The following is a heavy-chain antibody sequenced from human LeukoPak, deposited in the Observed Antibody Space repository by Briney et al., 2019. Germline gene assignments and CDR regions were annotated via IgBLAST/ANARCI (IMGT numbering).Heavy chain of an antibody. CDR3: AILRRVGADPFDY. D-gene: IGHD1-26*01. CDR1: GGTFSSYA. CDR2: IIPILGIA. J-gene: IGHJ4*02. V-gene: IGHV1-69*04. Sequence: SVKVSCKASGGTFSSYAISWVRRAPGQGLEWMGRIIPILGIANYAQKFQGRVTITADKSTSTAYMKLSSLRSEDTAVYYCAILRRVGADPFDYWGQGTLVTVSS.